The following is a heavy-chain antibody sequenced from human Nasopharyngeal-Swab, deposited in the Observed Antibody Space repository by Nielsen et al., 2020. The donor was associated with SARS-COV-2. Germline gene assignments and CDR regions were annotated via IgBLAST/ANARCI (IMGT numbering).Heavy chain of an antibody. CDR1: GFTFSSYW. Sequence: GESLKISCAASGFTFSSYWMHWVRQAPGKGLVWVSRINSDGSSTSYADSVKGRFTISRDNAKNALYLQMNSLRAEDTAVYYCARGEGYYDSSGYGWAFDIWGQGTLVTVSS. J-gene: IGHJ3*02. V-gene: IGHV3-74*01. CDR3: ARGEGYYDSSGYGWAFDI. D-gene: IGHD3-22*01. CDR2: INSDGSST.